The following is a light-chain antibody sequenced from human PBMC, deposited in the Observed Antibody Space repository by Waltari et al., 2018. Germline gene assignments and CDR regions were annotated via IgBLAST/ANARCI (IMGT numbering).Light chain of an antibody. CDR1: QNVGRF. V-gene: IGKV1-39*01. Sequence: DIKMTQSPSSLSASVGDTVPITCRASQNVGRFLNWYQQRPGGAPKLLIFRTSDVQGGVPSRFSGSGSGTDFALTIDSLQPEDFATYYCQQSDGIPFTFGQGTKLEVK. CDR3: QQSDGIPFT. CDR2: RTS. J-gene: IGKJ2*01.